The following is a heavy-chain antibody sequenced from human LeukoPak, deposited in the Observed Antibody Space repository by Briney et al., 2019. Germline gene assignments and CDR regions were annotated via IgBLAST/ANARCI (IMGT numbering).Heavy chain of an antibody. CDR1: GFTFDDYA. J-gene: IGHJ4*02. CDR2: ISWNSGSI. Sequence: PGGSLRLSCVASGFTFDDYAMHWVRQAPGKGLEWVSGISWNSGSIGYADSVKGRFTISRDNAKNSLYLQMNSLRAEDTALYYCAKDKSFGYFDYWGQGTLVTVSS. V-gene: IGHV3-9*01. CDR3: AKDKSFGYFDY. D-gene: IGHD2/OR15-2a*01.